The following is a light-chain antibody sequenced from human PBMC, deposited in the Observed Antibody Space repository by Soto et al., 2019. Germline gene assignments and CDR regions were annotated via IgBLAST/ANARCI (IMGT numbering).Light chain of an antibody. CDR1: QSVSSS. V-gene: IGKV3-15*01. CDR3: QQYNQWPGT. CDR2: GAS. Sequence: EIVMTQSPATLSVSPGERATLSCRASQSVSSSLAWYQQKSGQPPRLLIYGASTRATDIPARFSGSGSGTEFTLTISSLQSEDFAFYCCQQYNQWPGTFGGGTKVEIK. J-gene: IGKJ4*01.